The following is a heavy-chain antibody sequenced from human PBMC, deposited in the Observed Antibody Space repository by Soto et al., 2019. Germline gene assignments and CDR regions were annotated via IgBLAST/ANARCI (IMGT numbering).Heavy chain of an antibody. D-gene: IGHD3-3*01. J-gene: IGHJ3*02. CDR1: GYTFTGYY. Sequence: GASVKVSCKASGYTFTGYYMHWVRQAPGQGLEWMGWINPNSGGTNYAQKFQGWVTMTRDTSISTAYMELSRLRSDDTAVYYCARGIFGVVILANPDAFDIWGQGTMVTASS. V-gene: IGHV1-2*04. CDR2: INPNSGGT. CDR3: ARGIFGVVILANPDAFDI.